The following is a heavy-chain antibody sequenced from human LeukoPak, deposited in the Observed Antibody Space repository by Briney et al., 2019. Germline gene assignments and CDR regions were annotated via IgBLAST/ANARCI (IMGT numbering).Heavy chain of an antibody. J-gene: IGHJ4*02. D-gene: IGHD3-22*01. V-gene: IGHV3-15*01. CDR3: TTDLNYYDSSGYPKGLY. Sequence: PGGSLRLSCAASGFTFSNAWMSWVRQAPGKGLEWVGRIKSKTDGGTTDYAAPVKGRFTISGDDSKNTLYLQMNSLKTEDTAVYYCTTDLNYYDSSGYPKGLYWGQGTLVTVSS. CDR1: GFTFSNAW. CDR2: IKSKTDGGTT.